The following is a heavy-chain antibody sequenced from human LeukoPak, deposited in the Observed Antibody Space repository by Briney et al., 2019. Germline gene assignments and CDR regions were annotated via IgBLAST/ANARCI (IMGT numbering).Heavy chain of an antibody. V-gene: IGHV1-46*01. CDR3: ARAGENYYDFYY. J-gene: IGHJ4*02. Sequence: ASMKVSCKASGYTFTSFYMHWVRQAPGQGLEWMGIFNPSGSSTTYAQKFQGRVTMTRDTSTSIVYMELSSLGSEDTAVYYCARAGENYYDFYYWGQGTLVTVSS. CDR1: GYTFTSFY. CDR2: FNPSGSST. D-gene: IGHD1-26*01.